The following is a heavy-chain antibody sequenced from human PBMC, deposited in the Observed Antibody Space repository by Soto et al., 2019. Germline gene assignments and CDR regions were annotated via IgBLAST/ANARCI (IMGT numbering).Heavy chain of an antibody. Sequence: ASVKVSCKASGFTFTNSAVQWVRQARGQRLEWIGWIVVGSGNTNYAQKFQERVTITRDMSTTTAYMELSSLRSEDTAVYYCATDKGDSYGYGNYWGQGTLVTVSS. CDR3: ATDKGDSYGYGNY. J-gene: IGHJ4*02. V-gene: IGHV1-58*01. D-gene: IGHD5-18*01. CDR1: GFTFTNSA. CDR2: IVVGSGNT.